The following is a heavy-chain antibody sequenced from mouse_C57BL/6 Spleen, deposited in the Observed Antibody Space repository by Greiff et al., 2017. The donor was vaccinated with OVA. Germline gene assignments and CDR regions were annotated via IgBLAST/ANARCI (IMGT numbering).Heavy chain of an antibody. CDR1: GYSITSGYY. CDR2: ISYDGSN. CDR3: AREGVYDYDWFAY. D-gene: IGHD2-4*01. Sequence: EVQVVESGPGLVKPSQSLSLTCSVTGYSITSGYYWNWLRQFPGNKLEWMGYISYDGSNNYNPSLKNRISITRDTSKNQFFLKLNSVTTEDTATYYCAREGVYDYDWFAYWGQGTLVTVSA. V-gene: IGHV3-6*01. J-gene: IGHJ3*01.